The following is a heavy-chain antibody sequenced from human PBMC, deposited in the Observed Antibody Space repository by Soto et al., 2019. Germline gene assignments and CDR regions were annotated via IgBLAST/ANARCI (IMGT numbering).Heavy chain of an antibody. CDR1: GGSISSGGDY. D-gene: IGHD3-16*02. CDR2: IYYSGST. J-gene: IGHJ6*02. CDR3: ARDYPASYPAYYYYGMDV. V-gene: IGHV4-31*03. Sequence: QVQLQESGPGLVKPSQTLSLTCTVSGGSISSGGDYWSWIRQHPGKGLEWIGYIYYSGSTYYNPSLKSRVSISVDTSKNQFSLKLSSVTAADTAVYYCARDYPASYPAYYYYGMDVWGQGTTVTVSS.